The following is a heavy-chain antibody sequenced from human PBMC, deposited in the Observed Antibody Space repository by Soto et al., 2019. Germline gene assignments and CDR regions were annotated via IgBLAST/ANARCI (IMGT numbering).Heavy chain of an antibody. CDR1: GFSFSDYY. Sequence: GGSRRLSCAASGFSFSDYYMTWIRQTPGKGLEWVSYIPNSGGKKDYADSVKGRFTISRDNAKNLLYLQMNSLRAEDTAVYYCGGAPGWCDPCGRRTLGIVSS. V-gene: IGHV3-11*01. CDR3: GGAPGWCDP. J-gene: IGHJ5*02. CDR2: IPNSGGKK.